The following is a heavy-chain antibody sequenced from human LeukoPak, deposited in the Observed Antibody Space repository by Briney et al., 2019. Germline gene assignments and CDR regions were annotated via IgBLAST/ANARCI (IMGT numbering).Heavy chain of an antibody. Sequence: GGSLRLSCAASGFTFSSYAMSWVRQAPGKGLEWVSAISGSGGSTYYADSVKGRFTISRDNSKNTLYLQMNSLRAEDTAVYYCARGDAEMATIAGDYWGQGTLVTVSS. J-gene: IGHJ4*02. D-gene: IGHD5-24*01. CDR1: GFTFSSYA. V-gene: IGHV3-23*01. CDR2: ISGSGGST. CDR3: ARGDAEMATIAGDY.